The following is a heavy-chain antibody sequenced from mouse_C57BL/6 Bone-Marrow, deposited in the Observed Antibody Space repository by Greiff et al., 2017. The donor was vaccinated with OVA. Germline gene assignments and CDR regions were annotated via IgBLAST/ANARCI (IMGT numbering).Heavy chain of an antibody. Sequence: EVQLQQSGPELVKPGASVKISCKASGYTFTDYYMNWVKQSHGKSLEWIGDINPNNGGTSYNQKFKGKATLTVDKSSSTAYIELRSLTSEDSAVYYCARSYYSNYLYAMDYWGQGTSVTVSS. J-gene: IGHJ4*01. CDR1: GYTFTDYY. CDR3: ARSYYSNYLYAMDY. CDR2: INPNNGGT. D-gene: IGHD2-5*01. V-gene: IGHV1-26*01.